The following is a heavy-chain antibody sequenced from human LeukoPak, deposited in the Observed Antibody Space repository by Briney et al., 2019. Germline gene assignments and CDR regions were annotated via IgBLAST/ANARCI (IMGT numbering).Heavy chain of an antibody. CDR3: ARARGYNHGPQDYYFDY. CDR1: GFTFSSYG. D-gene: IGHD5-18*01. CDR2: ICSSSSTM. Sequence: GGSLRLSCAASGFTFSSYGMSWVRQAPGKGLEWVSYICSSSSTMYYADSVKGRFTISRDNAKSSLYLQMSSLRDEDTAVYYCARARGYNHGPQDYYFDYWGQGTLVTVSS. V-gene: IGHV3-48*02. J-gene: IGHJ4*02.